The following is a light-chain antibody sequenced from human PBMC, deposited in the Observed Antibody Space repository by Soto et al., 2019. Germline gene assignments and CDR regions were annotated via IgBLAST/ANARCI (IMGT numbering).Light chain of an antibody. CDR2: DVN. Sequence: QSVLTQPASVSGSPGQSITISCTGTSSDVGGSNYVSWDQQHPGKAPKLMIYDVNDRPSGISNRFSGSKSGNTASLTISGLQAEDEADYYCSSYRSGSTLVFGGGTKLTVL. J-gene: IGLJ2*01. CDR3: SSYRSGSTLV. CDR1: SSDVGGSNY. V-gene: IGLV2-14*01.